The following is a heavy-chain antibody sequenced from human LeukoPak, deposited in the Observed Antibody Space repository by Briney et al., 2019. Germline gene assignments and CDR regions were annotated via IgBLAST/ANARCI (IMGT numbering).Heavy chain of an antibody. D-gene: IGHD5-18*01. Sequence: GGCLRGSCSAPGVAVSSYSMNWGGQAPGKVLKWVSSITSSSDYIYYADSVKGRFTISRDNAENSLHLQMNSLRADDTAVYYCAREFKSGYGMWAWGQGTLVTVSS. CDR2: ITSSSDYI. V-gene: IGHV3-21*01. CDR3: AREFKSGYGMWA. CDR1: GVAVSSYS. J-gene: IGHJ5*02.